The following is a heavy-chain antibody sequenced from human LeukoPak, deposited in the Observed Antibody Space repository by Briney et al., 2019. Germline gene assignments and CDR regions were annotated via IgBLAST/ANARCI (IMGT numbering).Heavy chain of an antibody. CDR3: ARGYDILTGYYTPYWFDP. CDR1: GYTFSSYV. CDR2: ISAYNGNT. J-gene: IGHJ5*02. D-gene: IGHD3-9*01. V-gene: IGHV1-18*01. Sequence: ASVKVSCKASGYTFSSYVINWVRQAPGQGLEWMGWISAYNGNTNYAQKFQARVTMTTDTSTSTAYMELRSLTSDDTAVYYCARGYDILTGYYTPYWFDPWGQGTLVTVSS.